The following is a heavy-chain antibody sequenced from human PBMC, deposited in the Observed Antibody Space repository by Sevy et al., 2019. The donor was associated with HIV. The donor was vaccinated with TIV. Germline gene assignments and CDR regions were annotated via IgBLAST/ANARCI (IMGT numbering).Heavy chain of an antibody. J-gene: IGHJ6*02. Sequence: GGSLRLSCVGSGFIISDYYMSWIRQAPGKGLEWVSYISGSDDAIYYSDSVKGRFTISRDNVKNSLYLQMNSLRAEDMAVYYCARDHVKDGDLGDYYYFAMDVWGQGTTVTVSS. V-gene: IGHV3-11*01. CDR1: GFIISDYY. CDR2: ISGSDDAI. D-gene: IGHD4-17*01. CDR3: ARDHVKDGDLGDYYYFAMDV.